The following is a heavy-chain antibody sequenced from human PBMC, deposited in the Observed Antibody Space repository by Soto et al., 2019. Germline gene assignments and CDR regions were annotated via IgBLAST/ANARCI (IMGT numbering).Heavy chain of an antibody. V-gene: IGHV4-59*08. CDR3: ARHPRGDGPYY. CDR1: GGSIRSYY. CDR2: IYYSGST. D-gene: IGHD4-17*01. J-gene: IGHJ4*02. Sequence: PSETLSLTCPVSGGSIRSYYWSWIRQPPGKGLEWIGHIYYSGSTNYNPSLKSRVTISVDTSKNQFSLKLGSVTAADTAVYYCARHPRGDGPYYWGQGTLVTVSS.